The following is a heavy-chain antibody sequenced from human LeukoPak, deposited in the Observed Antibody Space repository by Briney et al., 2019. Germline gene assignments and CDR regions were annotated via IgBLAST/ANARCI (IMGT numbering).Heavy chain of an antibody. J-gene: IGHJ4*02. Sequence: GRSLRLSCTASGFTFGDYAMSWVRQAPGKGLEWVGFIRSKAYGGTTEYAASVKGRFTISRDDSKSIDYLQMNSLKTEDTAVYYCMVDCSSTSCYDYWGQGTLVTVSS. D-gene: IGHD2-2*01. V-gene: IGHV3-49*04. CDR1: GFTFGDYA. CDR3: MVDCSSTSCYDY. CDR2: IRSKAYGGTT.